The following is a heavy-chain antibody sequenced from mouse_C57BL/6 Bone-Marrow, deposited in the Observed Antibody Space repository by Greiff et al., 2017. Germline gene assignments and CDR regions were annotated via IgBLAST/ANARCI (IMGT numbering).Heavy chain of an antibody. V-gene: IGHV5-6*02. Sequence: EVMLVESGGVLVKPGGSLKLSCAASGFTFSSYGMSWVRQTPDKRLEWVATISSGGSYTYDPDSATGRFTISIDNTKNTLYLQMSSLKSEDTAMYYRARHDGYYVWFAYWGQGTLVTVSA. D-gene: IGHD2-3*01. J-gene: IGHJ3*01. CDR2: ISSGGSYT. CDR1: GFTFSSYG. CDR3: ARHDGYYVWFAY.